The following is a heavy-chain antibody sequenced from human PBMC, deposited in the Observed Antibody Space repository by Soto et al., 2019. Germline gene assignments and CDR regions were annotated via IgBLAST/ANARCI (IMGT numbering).Heavy chain of an antibody. D-gene: IGHD6-19*01. V-gene: IGHV5-51*01. CDR1: GYSFTRYW. Sequence: PVESLKIACEVSGYSFTRYWIVSVLQIPGKGLEWMGIIYPGDSDTRYSPSFQGQVTISADKSISTAYLQWSSLKASDTAMYYCARYSSGWLSYAMDVWGQGTTVTVSS. CDR3: ARYSSGWLSYAMDV. J-gene: IGHJ6*02. CDR2: IYPGDSDT.